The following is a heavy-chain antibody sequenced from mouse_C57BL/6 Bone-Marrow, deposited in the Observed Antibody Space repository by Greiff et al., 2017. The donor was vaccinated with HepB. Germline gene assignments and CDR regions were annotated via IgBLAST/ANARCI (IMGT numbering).Heavy chain of an antibody. CDR3: TREVDY. CDR2: IDPENGDT. CDR1: GFNIKDDY. J-gene: IGHJ2*01. V-gene: IGHV14-4*01. Sequence: EVMLVESGAELVRPGASVKLSCTASGFNIKDDYMHWVKQRPEQGLEWIGWIDPENGDTEYASKFQGKATITADTSSNTAYLQLSSLTSEDTAVYYCTREVDYWGQGTTLTVSS.